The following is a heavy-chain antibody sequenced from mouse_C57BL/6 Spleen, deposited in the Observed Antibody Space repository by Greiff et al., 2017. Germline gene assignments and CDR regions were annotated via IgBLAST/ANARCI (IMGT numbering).Heavy chain of an antibody. CDR2: IRLKSDNYAT. J-gene: IGHJ4*01. CDR3: TKLGHYYAMDY. Sequence: EVQLQQSGGGLVQPGGSMKLSCVASGFTFSNYWMNWVRQSPEKGLEWVAQIRLKSDNYATHYAESVKGRFTISRDDSKSSVYLQMNNLRAEDTGIYYCTKLGHYYAMDYWGQGTSVTVSS. V-gene: IGHV6-3*01. D-gene: IGHD4-1*01. CDR1: GFTFSNYW.